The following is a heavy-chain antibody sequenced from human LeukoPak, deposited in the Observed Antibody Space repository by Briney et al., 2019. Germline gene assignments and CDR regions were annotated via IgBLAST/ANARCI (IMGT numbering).Heavy chain of an antibody. V-gene: IGHV4-39*01. J-gene: IGHJ4*02. CDR3: ARHEYWLLLVGY. CDR1: GGSISSSSYY. D-gene: IGHD3-9*01. Sequence: PSETLSLTCTVSGGSISSSSYYWGWIRQPPGKGLEWIGSIYYSGSTYYNPSLKSRVTISVDTSKNQFSLKLSSVTAADTAVYYCARHEYWLLLVGYWGQGTLVTVSS. CDR2: IYYSGST.